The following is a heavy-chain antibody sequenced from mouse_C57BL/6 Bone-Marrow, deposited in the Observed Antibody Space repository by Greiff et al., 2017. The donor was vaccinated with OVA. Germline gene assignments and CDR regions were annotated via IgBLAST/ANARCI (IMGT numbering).Heavy chain of an antibody. CDR2: IYPGSSYT. J-gene: IGHJ2*01. Sequence: VQLQQSGAELVMPGASVKLSCKASGYTFTDYYINWVKQRPGQGLEWIGWIYPGSSYTKYNEKFKGKATLTVDTSSSTAYMQLSSLTSEDSAVYFCAREDWDYFDYWGQGTTLTVTS. D-gene: IGHD4-1*01. CDR3: AREDWDYFDY. V-gene: IGHV1-84*01. CDR1: GYTFTDYY.